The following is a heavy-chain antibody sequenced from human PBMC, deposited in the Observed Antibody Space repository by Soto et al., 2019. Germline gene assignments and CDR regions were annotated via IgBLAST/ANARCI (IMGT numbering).Heavy chain of an antibody. D-gene: IGHD3-22*01. CDR3: AKDIHYYDSSGYLWR. V-gene: IGHV3-23*01. Sequence: SGGSLRLSCAASGFTFSSYAMSWVRQAPGKGLEWVSAISGSGGSTYYADSVKGRFTISRDNSKNSLYLQMNSLRTEDTALYYCAKDIHYYDSSGYLWRWGQGTLVTVSS. CDR1: GFTFSSYA. CDR2: ISGSGGST. J-gene: IGHJ4*02.